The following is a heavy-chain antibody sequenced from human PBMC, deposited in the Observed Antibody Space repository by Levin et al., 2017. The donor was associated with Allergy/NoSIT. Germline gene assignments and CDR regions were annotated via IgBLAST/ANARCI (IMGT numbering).Heavy chain of an antibody. Sequence: GGSLRLSCAASGFTFSSYNMNWVRQAPGKGLEWVSAITSSGSYIYYADSVKGRFTISRDNARDSLFLHMSSLRAEDTAVYYCARSFGDYSWGQGTLVTVSS. CDR3: ARSFGDYS. CDR2: ITSSGSYI. D-gene: IGHD3-10*01. CDR1: GFTFSSYN. V-gene: IGHV3-21*01. J-gene: IGHJ4*02.